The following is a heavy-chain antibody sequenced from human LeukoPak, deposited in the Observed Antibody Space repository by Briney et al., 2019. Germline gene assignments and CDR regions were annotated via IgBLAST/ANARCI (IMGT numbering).Heavy chain of an antibody. J-gene: IGHJ5*02. D-gene: IGHD3-3*01. CDR2: IYYSGST. CDR3: AREGITIFGVSDP. CDR1: GGSFSGYY. V-gene: IGHV4-30-4*01. Sequence: PSETLSLTCAVYGGSFSGYYWSWIRQPPGKGLEWIGYIYYSGSTYYNPSLKSRVTISVDTSKNQSSLKLSSVTAADTAVYYCAREGITIFGVSDPWGQGTLVTVSS.